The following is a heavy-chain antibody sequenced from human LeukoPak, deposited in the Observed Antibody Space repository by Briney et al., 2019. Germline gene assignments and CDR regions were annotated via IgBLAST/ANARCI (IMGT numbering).Heavy chain of an antibody. CDR1: GGTFSSYT. CDR2: IIPILGIA. V-gene: IGHV1-69*04. D-gene: IGHD3-10*01. Sequence: ASVKVSCKASGGTFSSYTISWVRQAPGQGLEWMGRIIPILGIANYAQKFQGRVTITADKSTSTAYMELSSLRSEDTAVYYCARDGLVRGVIVDWGQGTLATVSS. CDR3: ARDGLVRGVIVD. J-gene: IGHJ4*02.